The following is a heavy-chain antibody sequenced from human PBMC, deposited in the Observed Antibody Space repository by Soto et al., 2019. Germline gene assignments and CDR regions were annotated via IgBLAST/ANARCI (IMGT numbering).Heavy chain of an antibody. J-gene: IGHJ6*02. D-gene: IGHD1-26*01. V-gene: IGHV4-34*01. CDR2: INHSGST. CDR1: GGSFSGYY. CDR3: ARGARGSYYYYYGMDV. Sequence: SETLSLTCAVYGGSFSGYYGSWIRQPPGKGLEWIGEINHSGSTNYNPSLKSRVTISVDTSKNQFSLKLSSVTAADTAVYYCARGARGSYYYYYGMDVWGQGTTVTVSS.